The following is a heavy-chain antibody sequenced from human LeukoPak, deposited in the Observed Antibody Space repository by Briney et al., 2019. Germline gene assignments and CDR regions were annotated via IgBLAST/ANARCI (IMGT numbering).Heavy chain of an antibody. CDR1: GYTFTGYY. V-gene: IGHV1-2*02. J-gene: IGHJ4*02. CDR2: INPNSGGT. D-gene: IGHD3-10*01. Sequence: ASVKVSCKASGYTFTGYYMHWVRQAPGQGLEWMGWINPNSGGTNYAQKFQGRVTMTRDTSISTAYMELSGLRSDDTAVYYCARGGLLWFGELLLFDYWGQGTLVTVSS. CDR3: ARGGLLWFGELLLFDY.